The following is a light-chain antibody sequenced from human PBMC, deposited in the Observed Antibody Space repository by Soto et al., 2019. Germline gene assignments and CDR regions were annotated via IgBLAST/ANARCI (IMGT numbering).Light chain of an antibody. J-gene: IGLJ1*01. CDR2: DVT. Sequence: QSALTQPASVSGSPGQSITISCTGTSSDVGAYDYVSWFQQYPGKAPKLMIYDVTDRPSGVSDRFFGSKSGNTASLTISGVQAEDEADYYCSSYTSGSTPYVFGTGTKVTVL. CDR1: SSDVGAYDY. V-gene: IGLV2-14*03. CDR3: SSYTSGSTPYV.